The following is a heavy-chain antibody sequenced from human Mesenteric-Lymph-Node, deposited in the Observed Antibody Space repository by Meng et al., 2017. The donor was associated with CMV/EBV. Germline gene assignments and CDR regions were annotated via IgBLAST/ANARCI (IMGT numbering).Heavy chain of an antibody. Sequence: GESLKISCAASGFTFDDYAMSWVRRAPGKGLEWVSVITDTGRKTYYADSVKGRVTISRDNSKNTVYLQLDNLRADDTAVYYCAAEYQFLNTPYFEYWGQGTLVTVSS. CDR1: GFTFDDYA. CDR3: AAEYQFLNTPYFEY. CDR2: ITDTGRKT. V-gene: IGHV3-23*01. J-gene: IGHJ4*02. D-gene: IGHD6-6*01.